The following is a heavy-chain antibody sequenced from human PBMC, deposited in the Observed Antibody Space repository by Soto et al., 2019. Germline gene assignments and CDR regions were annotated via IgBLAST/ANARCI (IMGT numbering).Heavy chain of an antibody. CDR3: ASSSAEQQLVQIDY. V-gene: IGHV4-59*01. D-gene: IGHD6-13*01. CDR1: GGSFSSYY. Sequence: SETLSLTCTVSGGSFSSYYWSWIRQPPGKGLEWIGYIYYSGSTNYNPSLKSRVTISVDTSKNQFSLKLSSVTAADTAVYYCASSSAEQQLVQIDYWGQGTLVTVSS. CDR2: IYYSGST. J-gene: IGHJ4*02.